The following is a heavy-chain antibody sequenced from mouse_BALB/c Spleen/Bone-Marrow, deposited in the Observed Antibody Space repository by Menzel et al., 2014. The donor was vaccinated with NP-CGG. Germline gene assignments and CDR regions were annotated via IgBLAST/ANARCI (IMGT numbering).Heavy chain of an antibody. V-gene: IGHV1S81*02. CDR2: INPSNGRT. J-gene: IGHJ3*01. CDR3: ARYDGPAWFAY. CDR1: GYTFTSYW. D-gene: IGHD2-3*01. Sequence: QVQLKQSGAELVKPGASVKLSCKASGYTFTSYWIHWVKLRPGQGLEWIGEINPSNGRTNYNEKFKNKATLTVDKSSSTAYIQLSSLTSEDSAVYYRARYDGPAWFAYWGQGTLVTVSA.